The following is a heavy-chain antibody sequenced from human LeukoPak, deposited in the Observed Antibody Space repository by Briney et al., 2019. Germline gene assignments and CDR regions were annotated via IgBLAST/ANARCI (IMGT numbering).Heavy chain of an antibody. V-gene: IGHV4-59*01. D-gene: IGHD3-10*01. J-gene: IGHJ4*02. CDR1: GDSISSYY. Sequence: SETLSLTCTVSGDSISSYYWSWIRQPPGKGLEWIGYIYDSGSTYYNPSLKSRVTISVDTSKNQFSLNLSSVTAADTAVYYCARVHYYGSGLSSYFDYWGQGTLVTVSS. CDR2: IYDSGST. CDR3: ARVHYYGSGLSSYFDY.